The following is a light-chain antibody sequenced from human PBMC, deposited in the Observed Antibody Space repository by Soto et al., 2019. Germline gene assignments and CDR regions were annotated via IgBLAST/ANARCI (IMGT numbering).Light chain of an antibody. CDR3: QQYNNYPLT. CDR1: QSISSW. Sequence: DLQMTQSPSTLSASVGDRVTITCRASQSISSWLAWYQQKPGKAPKLLIYKASSLESGVPSRFSGSGSGTEFTLTISSLQPDDFATYYCQQYNNYPLTFGPGTQVDI. V-gene: IGKV1-5*03. J-gene: IGKJ3*01. CDR2: KAS.